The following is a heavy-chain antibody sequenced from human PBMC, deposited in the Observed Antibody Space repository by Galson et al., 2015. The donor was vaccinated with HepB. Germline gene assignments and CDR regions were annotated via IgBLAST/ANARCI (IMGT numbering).Heavy chain of an antibody. D-gene: IGHD2-21*02. CDR1: GYSFTSYW. Sequence: QSGAEVKKPGESLRISCKGSGYSFTSYWISWVRQMPGKGLEWMGRIDPSDSYTNYSPSFQGHVTISADKSISTAYLQWSSPKASDTAMYYCARYPAYCGGDCYLFDYWGQGTLVTVSS. CDR3: ARYPAYCGGDCYLFDY. V-gene: IGHV5-10-1*01. J-gene: IGHJ4*02. CDR2: IDPSDSYT.